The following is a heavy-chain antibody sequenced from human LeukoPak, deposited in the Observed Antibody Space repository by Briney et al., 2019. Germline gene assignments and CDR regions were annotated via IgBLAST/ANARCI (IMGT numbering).Heavy chain of an antibody. V-gene: IGHV3-23*01. J-gene: IGHJ4*02. Sequence: QPGGSLRLSCAASGFTFSSYVMSWVRQAPGKGLEWVSAISGSGISTYYSDSVKGRFTISRDNSKNTLYLQMNSLRAEDTAVYYCAKAVAVALDYWGQGTLVTVSS. CDR2: ISGSGIST. CDR3: AKAVAVALDY. CDR1: GFTFSSYV. D-gene: IGHD6-19*01.